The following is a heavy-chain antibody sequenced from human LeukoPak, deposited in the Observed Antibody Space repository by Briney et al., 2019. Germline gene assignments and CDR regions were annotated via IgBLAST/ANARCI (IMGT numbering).Heavy chain of an antibody. D-gene: IGHD4-17*01. J-gene: IGHJ4*02. V-gene: IGHV3-15*01. Sequence: PGGSLRLSCAASGFTFSDVWMSWVRQVPGKGLEWVGRIKTKTDGGSTDYAAPLKGKFTISRDDSKTTLYLQMNSLKTEDTAVYYCTAGADGEYDYWGQGTLVTVSS. CDR2: IKTKTDGGST. CDR1: GFTFSDVW. CDR3: TAGADGEYDY.